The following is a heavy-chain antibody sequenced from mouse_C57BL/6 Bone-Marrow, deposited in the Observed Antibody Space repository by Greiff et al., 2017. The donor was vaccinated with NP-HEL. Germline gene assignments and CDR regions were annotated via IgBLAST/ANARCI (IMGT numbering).Heavy chain of an antibody. Sequence: VQLQQSGAELVKPGASVKISCKASGYAFSSYWMNWVKQRPGKGLEWIGQIYPGDGDTNYNGKFKGKATLTADKSSSTAYMQLSSLTSEDSAVYFCARSGLYYDYGSYWYFDVWGTGTTVTVSS. V-gene: IGHV1-80*01. J-gene: IGHJ1*03. CDR1: GYAFSSYW. D-gene: IGHD2-4*01. CDR3: ARSGLYYDYGSYWYFDV. CDR2: IYPGDGDT.